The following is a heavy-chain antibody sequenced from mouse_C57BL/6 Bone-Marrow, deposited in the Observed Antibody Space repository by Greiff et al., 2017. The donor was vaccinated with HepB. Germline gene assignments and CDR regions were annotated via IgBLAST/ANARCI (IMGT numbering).Heavy chain of an antibody. CDR2: IYPRSGNT. D-gene: IGHD3-1*01. Sequence: SGAELARPGASVKLSCKASGYTFTSYGISWVKQRTGQGLEWIGEIYPRSGNTYYNEKFKGKATLTADKSSSTAYMELRSLTSEDSAVYFCARSGGPYAMDYWGQGTSVTVSS. V-gene: IGHV1-81*01. J-gene: IGHJ4*01. CDR1: GYTFTSYG. CDR3: ARSGGPYAMDY.